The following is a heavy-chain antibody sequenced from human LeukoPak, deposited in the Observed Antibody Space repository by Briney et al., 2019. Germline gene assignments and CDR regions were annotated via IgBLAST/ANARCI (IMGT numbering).Heavy chain of an antibody. CDR2: ISAYNGNT. V-gene: IGHV1-18*01. CDR3: ARQLVGAEYNWFDP. J-gene: IGHJ5*02. Sequence: ASLKVSCKASGYTFTSYGISWVRQAPGQGLEWMGWISAYNGNTNYAQKLQGRVTMTTDTSTSTAYMELRSLRPDDTAVYYCARQLVGAEYNWFDPWGQGTLVTVSS. D-gene: IGHD1-26*01. CDR1: GYTFTSYG.